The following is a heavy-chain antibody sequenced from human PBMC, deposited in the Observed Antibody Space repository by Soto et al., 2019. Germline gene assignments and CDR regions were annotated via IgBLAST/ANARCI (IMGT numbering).Heavy chain of an antibody. V-gene: IGHV1-8*01. CDR3: ARGPYCSSTSCYPLGIFVNYYGMDV. D-gene: IGHD2-2*01. Sequence: ASVKVSCKASGYTFTSYDINWARQATGQGLEWMGWMNPNSGNTGYAQKFQGRVTMTRNTSISTAYMELSSLRSEDTAVYYCARGPYCSSTSCYPLGIFVNYYGMDVWGQGTTVTVSS. CDR2: MNPNSGNT. CDR1: GYTFTSYD. J-gene: IGHJ6*02.